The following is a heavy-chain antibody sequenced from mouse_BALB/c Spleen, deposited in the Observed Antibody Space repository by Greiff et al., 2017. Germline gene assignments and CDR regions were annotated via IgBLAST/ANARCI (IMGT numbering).Heavy chain of an antibody. D-gene: IGHD2-14*01. CDR2: ILPGSGST. CDR3: ARGDYRYDAVNYAMDY. CDR1: GYTFSSYW. J-gene: IGHJ4*01. V-gene: IGHV1-9*01. Sequence: QVQLQQSGAELMKPGASVKISCKATGYTFSSYWIEWVKQRPGHGLEWIGEILPGSGSTNYNEKFKGKATFTADTSSNTAYMQLSSLTSEDSAVYYCARGDYRYDAVNYAMDYWGQGTSVTVSS.